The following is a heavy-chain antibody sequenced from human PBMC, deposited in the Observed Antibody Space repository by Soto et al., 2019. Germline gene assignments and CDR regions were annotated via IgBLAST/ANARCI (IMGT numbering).Heavy chain of an antibody. CDR3: ALAGGTYPASFDY. CDR1: GYIFDDYW. D-gene: IGHD1-26*01. V-gene: IGHV5-51*01. J-gene: IGHJ4*02. CDR2: IYPGDSDT. Sequence: EVQLVQSGAEVKKPGDSLKISCKGSGYIFDDYWIGWVRQMPGKGLEWMGIIYPGDSDTRYSPSFSGQVTISADRSISTTYLQWSSLKASDTAVYFCALAGGTYPASFDYWGQGTLVTVSS.